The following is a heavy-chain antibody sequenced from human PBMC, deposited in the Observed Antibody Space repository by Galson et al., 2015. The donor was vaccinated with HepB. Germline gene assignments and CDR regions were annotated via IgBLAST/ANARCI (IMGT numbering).Heavy chain of an antibody. Sequence: SCKASGGTFSSYAISWVRQAPGQGLEWMGGIIPIFGTANYAQKFQGRVTITADESTSTAYMELSSLRSEDTAVYYCARERHSYGSFYYGMDVWGQGTTVTVSS. V-gene: IGHV1-69*01. D-gene: IGHD5-18*01. CDR2: IIPIFGTA. CDR1: GGTFSSYA. CDR3: ARERHSYGSFYYGMDV. J-gene: IGHJ6*02.